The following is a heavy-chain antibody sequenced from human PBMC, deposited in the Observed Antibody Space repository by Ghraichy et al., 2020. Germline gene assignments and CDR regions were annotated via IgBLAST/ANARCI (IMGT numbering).Heavy chain of an antibody. CDR3: ARSTGYYSGSDY. V-gene: IGHV4-61*08. D-gene: IGHD3-22*01. CDR2: IYYSGST. Sequence: SETLSLTCNVSGGSVRSGGYYWSWIRQPPGKGLEWIGYIYYSGSTNYNPSLKSRVTISVDTSKNQFSLKLTSVTAADTAVYYCARSTGYYSGSDYWGQGTLVTVSS. CDR1: GGSVRSGGYY. J-gene: IGHJ4*02.